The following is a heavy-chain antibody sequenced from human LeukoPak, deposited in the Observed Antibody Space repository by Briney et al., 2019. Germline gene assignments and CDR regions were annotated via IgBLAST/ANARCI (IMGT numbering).Heavy chain of an antibody. CDR2: LYRGGAT. J-gene: IGHJ4*02. Sequence: GGSLRLSCVVSGFTFSTTYMSWVRQAPGKGLEWDSILYRGGATYYADSVKGRFSISRHDSSNTLFLQMNSLSPEDTAVYYCARGDYYDDCGYSDWGQGTLVTVSS. CDR3: ARGDYYDDCGYSD. V-gene: IGHV3-53*04. CDR1: GFTFSTTY. D-gene: IGHD3-22*01.